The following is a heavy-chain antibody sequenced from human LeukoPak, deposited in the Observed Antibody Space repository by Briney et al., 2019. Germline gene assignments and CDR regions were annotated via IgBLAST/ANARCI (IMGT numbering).Heavy chain of an antibody. CDR3: ARSGGEPTLRGFDY. D-gene: IGHD3-16*01. J-gene: IGHJ4*02. Sequence: SGTLSLTCAVSGGSISSSNWWSWVRQPPGKGLEWIGEIYHSGSTNYNPSLKSRVTISVDRSKNQFSLKLSSVTAADTAVYYCARSGGEPTLRGFDYWGQGTLVTVSS. V-gene: IGHV4-4*02. CDR2: IYHSGST. CDR1: GGSISSSNW.